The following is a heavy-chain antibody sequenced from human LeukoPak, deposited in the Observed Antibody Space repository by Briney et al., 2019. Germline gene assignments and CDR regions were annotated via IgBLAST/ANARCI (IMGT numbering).Heavy chain of an antibody. J-gene: IGHJ4*02. CDR3: ARVMNGYNAGTPH. D-gene: IGHD5-24*01. CDR1: GYSFTSYW. Sequence: GESLKISCKGSGYSFTSYWIGWVRQAPGQGLEWMGWINPNSGGTNYAQKFQGRVTMTRDTSISTAYMELSRLRSDDTAVYYCARVMNGYNAGTPHWGQGTLVTVSS. V-gene: IGHV1-2*02. CDR2: INPNSGGT.